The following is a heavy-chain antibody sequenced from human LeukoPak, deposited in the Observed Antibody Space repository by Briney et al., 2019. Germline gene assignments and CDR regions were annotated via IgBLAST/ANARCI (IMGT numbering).Heavy chain of an antibody. Sequence: GGSLRLSCAASGFTFSNSWMTWVRQAPGKGLEWVANIKEDGSEEHYVGSVKGRFTISRDNAENSFFLQMSSLRVEDTAVYYCVRGGKYYYDSNGYYPHFDYWGRGTLVTVSS. CDR2: IKEDGSEE. V-gene: IGHV3-7*01. D-gene: IGHD3-22*01. CDR1: GFTFSNSW. J-gene: IGHJ4*02. CDR3: VRGGKYYYDSNGYYPHFDY.